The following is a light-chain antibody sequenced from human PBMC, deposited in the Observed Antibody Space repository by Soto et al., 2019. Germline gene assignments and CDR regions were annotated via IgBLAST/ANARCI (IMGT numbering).Light chain of an antibody. CDR2: GAS. CDR1: QSVSSN. CDR3: QQYNNWTPWT. J-gene: IGKJ1*01. Sequence: EIVMTQSPATLSVSPGERATLSCRASQSVSSNLAWYQQKPGQAPRLLIYGASTRATGIPARFSGSGSGTEFTLNISSLQSEDFAVYYCQQYNNWTPWTFGQGTKVEL. V-gene: IGKV3-15*01.